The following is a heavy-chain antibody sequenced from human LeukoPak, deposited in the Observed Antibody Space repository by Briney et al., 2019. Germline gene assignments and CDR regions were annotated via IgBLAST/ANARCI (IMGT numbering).Heavy chain of an antibody. CDR2: TYYRSKWYN. J-gene: IGHJ4*02. CDR1: GDSVSSNSAA. D-gene: IGHD3-22*01. Sequence: SQTLSLTCAISGDSVSSNSAAWNWIRQSPSWGLEWLGRTYYRSKWYNDYAVSVKSRITINPDTSENQFSLKLSSVTAADTAVYYCASQSGFPFDYWGQGTLVTVSS. CDR3: ASQSGFPFDY. V-gene: IGHV6-1*01.